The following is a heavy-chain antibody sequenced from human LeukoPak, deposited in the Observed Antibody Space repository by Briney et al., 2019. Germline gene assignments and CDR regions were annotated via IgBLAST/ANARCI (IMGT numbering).Heavy chain of an antibody. CDR1: GFTFSDYY. Sequence: GGSLRLSCAASGFTFSDYYVSWIRQAPGKGLEWVSYISSRGSTIYYADSVKGRFTISRDNAKDSLYLQMNSLRAEDTAVYYCASYSGYENFVDYWGQGTLVTVSS. CDR2: ISSRGSTI. J-gene: IGHJ4*02. V-gene: IGHV3-11*01. D-gene: IGHD5-12*01. CDR3: ASYSGYENFVDY.